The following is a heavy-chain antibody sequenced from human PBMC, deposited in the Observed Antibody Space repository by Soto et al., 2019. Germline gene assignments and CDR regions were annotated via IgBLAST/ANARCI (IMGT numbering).Heavy chain of an antibody. CDR3: AKLRASLTMIVVMDV. V-gene: IGHV3-9*01. CDR1: GFTFDDYA. CDR2: ISWNSGSGGST. Sequence: EVQLVESGGGLVQPGRSLRLSCAASGFTFDDYAMHWVRQAPGKGLEWVSGISWNSGSGGSTYYADSVKGRFTISRDNSKNTLYLQMNILRAEDTAVYYCAKLRASLTMIVVMDVWGQGTTVTVSS. J-gene: IGHJ6*02. D-gene: IGHD3-22*01.